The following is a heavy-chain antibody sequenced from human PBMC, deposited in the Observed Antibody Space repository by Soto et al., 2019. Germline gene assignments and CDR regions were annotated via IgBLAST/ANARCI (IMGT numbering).Heavy chain of an antibody. CDR2: IDPSGGIT. CDR3: ARVGIGHDKYETIGDNFDH. V-gene: IGHV1-46*01. D-gene: IGHD2-8*01. Sequence: QVQLSQFGAEVKKPGASVKVSCKASGYSFTNFHIHWVRQAPGQGLEWMGMIDPSGGITRDAQRLQGRITMTREASTSTVYMELRSLASEDTAVYYCARVGIGHDKYETIGDNFDHWGQGTLVTVSS. CDR1: GYSFTNFH. J-gene: IGHJ4*02.